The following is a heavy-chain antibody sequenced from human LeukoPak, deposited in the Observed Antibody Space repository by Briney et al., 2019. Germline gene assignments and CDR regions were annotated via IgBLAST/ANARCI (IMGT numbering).Heavy chain of an antibody. CDR1: GFTFSSYA. Sequence: PGGSLRLSCAASGFTFSSYAMSWVRQAPGEGLEWVSAISGSGGSTYYGDSVKGRFTISRDNSKNTMCLHMNSLKAEETGVHKCAIPPDSSGYYSDYWGQGTLVTVSS. CDR3: AIPPDSSGYYSDY. CDR2: ISGSGGST. J-gene: IGHJ4*02. D-gene: IGHD3-22*01. V-gene: IGHV3-23*01.